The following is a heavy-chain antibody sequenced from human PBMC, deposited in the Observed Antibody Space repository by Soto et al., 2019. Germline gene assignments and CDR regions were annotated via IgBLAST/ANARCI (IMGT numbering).Heavy chain of an antibody. D-gene: IGHD3-10*01. CDR2: INAGNGNT. Sequence: QVQLVQSGAEVKKPGASVKVSCKASGYTFSSYLLHWVRQAPGQRLEWMGWINAGNGNTKYSQKFQGRVTLTRDISASTAYMELSSLRSEDTAVYYCASPSYGSGSFYWGQGTLVTVSS. CDR3: ASPSYGSGSFY. CDR1: GYTFSSYL. V-gene: IGHV1-3*01. J-gene: IGHJ4*02.